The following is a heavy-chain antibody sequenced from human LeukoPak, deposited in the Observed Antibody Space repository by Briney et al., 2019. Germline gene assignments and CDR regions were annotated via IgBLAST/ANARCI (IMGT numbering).Heavy chain of an antibody. CDR3: ARDRSDVFLWFGTSLSDAFDI. CDR1: DYTSTFFD. CDR2: ISPYNGNT. J-gene: IGHJ3*02. D-gene: IGHD3-10*01. Sequence: GASVKVSCKASDYTSTFFDISWVRQAPGQGLEWMGWISPYNGNTNYAQKFQGRVSMTTDTSTSTAYMELRSLRSEDTAVYYCARDRSDVFLWFGTSLSDAFDIWGQGTMVTVSS. V-gene: IGHV1-18*01.